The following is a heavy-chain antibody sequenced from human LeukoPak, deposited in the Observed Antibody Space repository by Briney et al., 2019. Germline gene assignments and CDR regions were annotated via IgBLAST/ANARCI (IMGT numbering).Heavy chain of an antibody. J-gene: IGHJ4*02. V-gene: IGHV4-30-2*01. CDR2: IYHSGST. CDR1: GGSISSGGYY. CDR3: ARGGDVMAVAGTGDY. Sequence: PSQTLSLTCTISGGSISSGGYYWSWIRQPPGKGLEWIGYIYHSGSTYYNPSLKSRVTISVDRSKNQFSLKLSSVTAADTAVYYCARGGDVMAVAGTGDYWGQGTLVTVSS. D-gene: IGHD6-19*01.